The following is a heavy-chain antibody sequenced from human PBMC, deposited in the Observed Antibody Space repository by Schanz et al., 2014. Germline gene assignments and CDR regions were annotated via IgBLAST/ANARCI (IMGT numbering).Heavy chain of an antibody. CDR3: ARRVVPATMGLYFDL. D-gene: IGHD2-21*01. CDR1: GGSMDTHY. Sequence: QVQLQESGPGLVKPSETLSLMCTVSGGSMDTHYWGWIRQPPGKGLEWIAFIYSSGIANYNPSLESVATISVDATKTHFPRRLPSGTAADTATYYCARRVVPATMGLYFDLWGQGTLVTVSS. J-gene: IGHJ4*02. V-gene: IGHV4-59*08. CDR2: IYSSGIA.